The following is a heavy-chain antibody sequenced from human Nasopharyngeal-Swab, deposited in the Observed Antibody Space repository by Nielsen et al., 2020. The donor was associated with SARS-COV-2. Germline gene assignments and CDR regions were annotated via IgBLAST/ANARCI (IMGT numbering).Heavy chain of an antibody. D-gene: IGHD2-15*01. CDR3: ARHGGSGSYYMDV. V-gene: IGHV3-48*01. Sequence: VGSLRLSCAASGLSVSSNYMSWVRQAPGKGLEWVSYISSSSSTIYYADSVKGRFTISRDNAKNSLYLQMNSLRAEDTAVYYCARHGGSGSYYMDVWGKGTTVTVSS. J-gene: IGHJ6*03. CDR1: GLSVSSNY. CDR2: ISSSSSTI.